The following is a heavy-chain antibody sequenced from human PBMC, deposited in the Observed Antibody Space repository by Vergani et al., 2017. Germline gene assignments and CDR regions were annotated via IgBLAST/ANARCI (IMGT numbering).Heavy chain of an antibody. Sequence: QLQLQESGPGLVKPSETLSLTCTVSGGSISSGGYSWSWIRQPPGKGLEWIGYIYHSGSTYYNPSLKSRVTISVDRSKNQFSLKLRSVTAADTAVYYCARFSPPPENWFDPWGQGTLVTVSS. CDR1: GGSISSGGYS. V-gene: IGHV4-30-2*01. CDR2: IYHSGST. J-gene: IGHJ5*02. CDR3: ARFSPPPENWFDP.